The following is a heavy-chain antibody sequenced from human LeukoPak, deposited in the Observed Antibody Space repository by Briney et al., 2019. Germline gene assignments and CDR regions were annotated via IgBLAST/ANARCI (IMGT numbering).Heavy chain of an antibody. Sequence: GVTLRLSCAASGFTFCSYEMHWLRQGPGNGLEWVSYISSSDSTIYYADSVKGRFTISRDNAKNSLYLQMNSLRAEDTAVYYCAREYGGSSPFDYWGEGTLVTVSS. CDR2: ISSSDSTI. D-gene: IGHD4-23*01. J-gene: IGHJ4*02. V-gene: IGHV3-48*03. CDR1: GFTFCSYE. CDR3: AREYGGSSPFDY.